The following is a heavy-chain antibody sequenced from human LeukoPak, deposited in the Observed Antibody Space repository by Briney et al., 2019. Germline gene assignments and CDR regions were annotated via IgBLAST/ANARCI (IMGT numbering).Heavy chain of an antibody. V-gene: IGHV4-61*02. CDR1: GGSISSGSYY. J-gene: IGHJ6*03. CDR3: ARDRVSYYKAAYYYYYYMDV. Sequence: SETLSLTCTVSGGSISSGSYYWSWIRQPAGKGLEWIRRIYTSGSTNYNPSLKSRVTISVDTSKNQFSLKLSSVTAADTAVYYCARDRVSYYKAAYYYYYYMDVWGKGTTVTISS. CDR2: IYTSGST. D-gene: IGHD3-10*01.